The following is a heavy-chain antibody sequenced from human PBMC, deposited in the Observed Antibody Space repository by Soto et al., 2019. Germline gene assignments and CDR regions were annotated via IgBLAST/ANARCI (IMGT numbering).Heavy chain of an antibody. CDR2: FDPEDGET. Sequence: ASVKVSCKVSGYTLTELSMHWVRQAPGKGLEWMGGFDPEDGETIYAQKFQGRVTMTEDTSTDTAYMELSSLRSEDTAVYYCAAWGGFGELLHFDYWGQGTLVTVSS. D-gene: IGHD3-10*01. V-gene: IGHV1-24*01. CDR1: GYTLTELS. CDR3: AAWGGFGELLHFDY. J-gene: IGHJ4*02.